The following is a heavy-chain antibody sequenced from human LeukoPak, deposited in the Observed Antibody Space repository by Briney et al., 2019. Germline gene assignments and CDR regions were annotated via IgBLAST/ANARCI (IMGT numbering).Heavy chain of an antibody. J-gene: IGHJ4*02. Sequence: PSETLSLTCTVSGGSISSYYWSWIRQPPGKGLEWIGYIYYSGSTNYNPSLKSRVTISVDTSKNQFSLKLSSVTAADTAVYYCARLLQTKYGSGSYPIDYWGQGTLVTVSS. CDR2: IYYSGST. CDR3: ARLLQTKYGSGSYPIDY. V-gene: IGHV4-59*01. D-gene: IGHD3-10*01. CDR1: GGSISSYY.